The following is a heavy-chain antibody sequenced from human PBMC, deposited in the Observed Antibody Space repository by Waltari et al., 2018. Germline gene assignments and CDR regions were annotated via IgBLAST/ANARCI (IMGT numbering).Heavy chain of an antibody. J-gene: IGHJ4*02. CDR3: ARGLWCTSSSCYGEYSFDY. CDR1: GFTCSTYW. V-gene: IGHV3-7*01. D-gene: IGHD2-2*01. Sequence: EVQLVESGGCLVQPGGSLRLSCAASGFTCSTYWMSWVRQAPGKGLEWVASIKRDGSVVYYVDSVKGRFTISRDNAKNSLYLQMTSPRADDTAVYYCARGLWCTSSSCYGEYSFDYWGQGTLVTVSS. CDR2: IKRDGSVV.